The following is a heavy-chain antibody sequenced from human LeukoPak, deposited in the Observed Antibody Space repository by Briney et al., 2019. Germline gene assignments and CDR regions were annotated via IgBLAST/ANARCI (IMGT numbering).Heavy chain of an antibody. CDR3: AKEIWPTVTTPGWTYFDY. Sequence: GGSLRLSCAASRFTFSRYGMHWVRQAPGKGLEWVAFIRYDGSNKYYADSVKGRFTISRDNSKNTLYLQMNSLRAEDTAVYYCAKEIWPTVTTPGWTYFDYWGQGALVTVSS. CDR1: RFTFSRYG. J-gene: IGHJ4*02. V-gene: IGHV3-30*02. D-gene: IGHD4-17*01. CDR2: IRYDGSNK.